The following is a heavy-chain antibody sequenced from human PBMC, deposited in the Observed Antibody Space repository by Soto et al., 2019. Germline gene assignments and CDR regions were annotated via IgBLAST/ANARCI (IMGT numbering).Heavy chain of an antibody. D-gene: IGHD2-15*01. CDR3: ARSMGYCSGGSCYLDPFDY. Sequence: SETLSLTCTVSGGSISSYYWSWIRQPPGKGLEWIGYIYYSGSTNYNPSLKSRVTISVDTSKNQFSLKLSSVTAADTAVYYCARSMGYCSGGSCYLDPFDYWGQGTLVTVSS. CDR1: GGSISSYY. CDR2: IYYSGST. J-gene: IGHJ4*02. V-gene: IGHV4-59*01.